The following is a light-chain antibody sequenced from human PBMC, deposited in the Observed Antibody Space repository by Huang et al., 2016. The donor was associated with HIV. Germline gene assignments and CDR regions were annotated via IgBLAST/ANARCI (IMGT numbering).Light chain of an antibody. Sequence: DVVMTQSPLSLPVTLGQPASISCRSSQSLVHSDGNTYLNWFQQRPGQSPRRLIYKVSNRDSGVPDRFSGSGSGTDFTLKISGVEAEDVGVYYCMQGTHWLSFGQGTKVEIK. J-gene: IGKJ1*01. CDR1: QSLVHSDGNTY. CDR3: MQGTHWLS. CDR2: KVS. V-gene: IGKV2-30*02.